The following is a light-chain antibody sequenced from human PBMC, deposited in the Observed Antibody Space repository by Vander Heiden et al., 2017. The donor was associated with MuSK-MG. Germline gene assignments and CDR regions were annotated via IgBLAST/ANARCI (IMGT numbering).Light chain of an antibody. J-gene: IGLJ2*01. V-gene: IGLV2-14*01. Sequence: SALTQPASVSGSPGPSITISCTGTSRDVGGYNYVSWYQQHPGKAPKLMIYDVSNRPSGVANRFSGSKSGNTASLTISGLQAEDEADYYCSSYTSSSTPVVFGGGTKLTVI. CDR2: DVS. CDR1: SRDVGGYNY. CDR3: SSYTSSSTPVV.